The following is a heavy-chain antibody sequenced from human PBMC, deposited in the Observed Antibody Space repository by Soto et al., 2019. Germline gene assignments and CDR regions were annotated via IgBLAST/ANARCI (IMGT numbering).Heavy chain of an antibody. CDR2: MYYSGST. J-gene: IGHJ5*02. Sequence: QVQLQESGPGLVKPSETLSLTCTIYGDSISSSYWNWIRQHPGKGLEWIGYMYYSGSTNYNPSLKSRVTISVDTSRNQFSLKLTSVTAADTAVYYCASQDHSRSSSGWFDPWGQGTLVTVSS. V-gene: IGHV4-59*01. D-gene: IGHD6-6*01. CDR1: GDSISSSY. CDR3: ASQDHSRSSSGWFDP.